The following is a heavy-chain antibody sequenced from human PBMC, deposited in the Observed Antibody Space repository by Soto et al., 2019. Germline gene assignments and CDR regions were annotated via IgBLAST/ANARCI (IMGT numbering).Heavy chain of an antibody. CDR1: GFTFSSYS. J-gene: IGHJ4*02. Sequence: EVQLVESGGGLVKPGGSLRLSCAASGFTFSSYSMNWVRQAPGQGLEWVSSISSSSSYIYYADSVKGRFTISRDNAKNSLYLQMNSLRAEDTAVYYCARARSSSPIFDYWGQGTLVTVSS. CDR2: ISSSSSYI. V-gene: IGHV3-21*01. CDR3: ARARSSSPIFDY. D-gene: IGHD6-6*01.